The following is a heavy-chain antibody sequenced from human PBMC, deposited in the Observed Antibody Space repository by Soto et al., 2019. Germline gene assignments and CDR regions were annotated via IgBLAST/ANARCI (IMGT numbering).Heavy chain of an antibody. CDR1: GYTFTSYG. Sequence: QVQLVQSGPEVKKPGASVKVSCRTSGYTFTSYGITWVRQAPGQGLEWMGWISTDKGHTNYAQKFQGRVTMTTDTSTSTAYMELRSLRSDDTAVYYCATRSPAFDYWGQGTLFTVST. J-gene: IGHJ4*02. V-gene: IGHV1-18*01. CDR2: ISTDKGHT. CDR3: ATRSPAFDY.